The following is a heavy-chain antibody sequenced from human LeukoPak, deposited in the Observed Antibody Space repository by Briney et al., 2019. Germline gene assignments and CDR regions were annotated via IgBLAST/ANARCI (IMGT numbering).Heavy chain of an antibody. D-gene: IGHD3-10*01. CDR2: ISWNSGSI. V-gene: IGHV3-9*01. CDR3: AKAHEDGSGELIDY. Sequence: GRSLRLSCAASGFTFDDYAMHWVRQAPGKGLEWVSGISWNSGSIGYADSVKGRFTISRDNAKNSLYLQMNSLRAEDTALYFCAKAHEDGSGELIDYWGQGTLVTVSS. J-gene: IGHJ4*02. CDR1: GFTFDDYA.